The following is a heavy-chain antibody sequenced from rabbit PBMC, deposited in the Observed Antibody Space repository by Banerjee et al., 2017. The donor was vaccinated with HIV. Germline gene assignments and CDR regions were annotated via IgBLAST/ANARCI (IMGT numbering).Heavy chain of an antibody. Sequence: QSLEESEGDLVKPGASLTLTCTASGFSFSSDYDMCWVRQAPGKGLEWIGCIVPGSSGGTYYASWAKGRFTISKTSSTTVTLQMTGLTAADTATYFCARASSYDYFNLWGPGTLVTVS. D-gene: IGHD6-1*01. CDR2: IVPGSSGGT. V-gene: IGHV1S40*01. J-gene: IGHJ4*01. CDR3: ARASSYDYFNL. CDR1: GFSFSSDYD.